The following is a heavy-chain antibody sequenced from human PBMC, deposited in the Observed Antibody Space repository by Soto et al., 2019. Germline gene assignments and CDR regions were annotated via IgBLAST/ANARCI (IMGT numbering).Heavy chain of an antibody. J-gene: IGHJ5*02. Sequence: QVQLQESGPELVKPSQTLSLTCTVSGGSISSGDYYWSWIRQHPGKGLEWIGYIYYSGSTYYNPSLKSRVTISVATSKNQFSLKLSSVTAADTAVYYCARWWSGSRQGFDPWGQGTLVTVSS. CDR1: GGSISSGDYY. CDR3: ARWWSGSRQGFDP. D-gene: IGHD3-3*01. V-gene: IGHV4-31*03. CDR2: IYYSGST.